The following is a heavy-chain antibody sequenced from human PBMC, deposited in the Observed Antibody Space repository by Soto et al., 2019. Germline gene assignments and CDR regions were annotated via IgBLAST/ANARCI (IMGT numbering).Heavy chain of an antibody. CDR1: GFTFSDYY. CDR3: ARPNYGSGSYPYYYYYYGMDV. D-gene: IGHD3-10*01. J-gene: IGHJ6*02. CDR2: ISSSGSTI. V-gene: IGHV3-11*01. Sequence: VQLVESGGGLVKPGGSLRLSCAASGFTFSDYYMSWIRQAPGKGLEWVSYISSSGSTIYYADSVKGRFTISRDNAKNSLYLQMNSLRAEDTAVYYCARPNYGSGSYPYYYYYYGMDVWGQGTTVTVSS.